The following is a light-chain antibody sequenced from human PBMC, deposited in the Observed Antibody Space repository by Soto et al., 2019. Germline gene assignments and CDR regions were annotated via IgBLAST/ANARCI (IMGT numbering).Light chain of an antibody. CDR3: QQYKSILYT. V-gene: IGKV1-5*01. CDR1: QPISSW. CDR2: DAS. Sequence: DIQMTQSPSTLSASVGDRVTITCRASQPISSWLAWYQQKPGKAPQLLIYDASGLENGVPSRFSGRGSGTEFTLTISGLQPDDFATSFCQQYKSILYTLGQGTKLEIK. J-gene: IGKJ2*01.